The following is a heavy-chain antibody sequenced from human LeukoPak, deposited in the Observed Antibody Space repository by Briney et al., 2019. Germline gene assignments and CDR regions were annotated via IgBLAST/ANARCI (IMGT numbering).Heavy chain of an antibody. CDR2: IYTSGST. D-gene: IGHD4-11*01. Sequence: SGTLSLTCTVSGGSISSYYWSWIRQPAGKGLEWIGRIYTSGSTNYNPSLKSRVTMSVDTSKNQFSLKLSSVTAADTAVYYCARMGGPFDYRSYFDYWGQGTLVTVSS. J-gene: IGHJ4*02. CDR3: ARMGGPFDYRSYFDY. CDR1: GGSISSYY. V-gene: IGHV4-4*07.